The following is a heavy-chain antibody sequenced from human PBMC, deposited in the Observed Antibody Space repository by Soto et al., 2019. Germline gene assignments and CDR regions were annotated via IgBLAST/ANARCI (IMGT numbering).Heavy chain of an antibody. J-gene: IGHJ6*02. CDR3: ARVAVSYYYYGMDV. CDR1: GFSLSTSGVG. D-gene: IGHD6-19*01. Sequence: QSGPTLVNPTQTLTLTCTFSGFSLSTSGVGVGWIRQPPGKALEWLARIDWDDDKYYSTSLKTRLTISKDTSKNQVVLTMTNMDPVDTATYYCARVAVSYYYYGMDVWGQGTTVTVSS. V-gene: IGHV2-70*11. CDR2: IDWDDDK.